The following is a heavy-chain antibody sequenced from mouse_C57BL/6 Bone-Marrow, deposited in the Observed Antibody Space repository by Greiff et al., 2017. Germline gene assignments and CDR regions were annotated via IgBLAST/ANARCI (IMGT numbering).Heavy chain of an antibody. CDR3: ARGNYYGSSTGAYAMDY. CDR2: IYPGSGST. V-gene: IGHV1-55*01. CDR1: GYTFTSYW. J-gene: IGHJ4*01. Sequence: QVQLQQPGAELVKPGASVKMSCKASGYTFTSYWITWVKQRPGQGLEWIGDIYPGSGSTNYNEKFKSKATLTVDTSSSTAYMQLSSLTSEDSAVYYCARGNYYGSSTGAYAMDYWGQGTSVTASS. D-gene: IGHD1-1*01.